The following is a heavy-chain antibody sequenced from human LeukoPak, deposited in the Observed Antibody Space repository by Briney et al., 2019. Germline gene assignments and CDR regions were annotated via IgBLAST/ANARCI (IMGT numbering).Heavy chain of an antibody. CDR2: IIPIFGTA. Sequence: SVKVSCKASGGTFSSYAISWVRQAPGQGLEWMGGIIPIFGTANYAQKFQGRVTITADESTSTAYMELSSLGSEDTAVYYCARVGIQLWGFDYWGQGTLVTVSS. J-gene: IGHJ4*02. CDR3: ARVGIQLWGFDY. V-gene: IGHV1-69*13. D-gene: IGHD5-18*01. CDR1: GGTFSSYA.